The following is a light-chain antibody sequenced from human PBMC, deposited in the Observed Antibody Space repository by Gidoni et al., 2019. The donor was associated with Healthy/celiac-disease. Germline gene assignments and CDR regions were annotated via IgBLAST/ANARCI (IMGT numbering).Light chain of an antibody. CDR1: QSVSSN. Sequence: VMTHSPATLSVSPGERATLSCRASQSVSSNLAWYQQKPGQAPRLLIYGASTRATGSPARCSGSGSGKEFTLTISSLQSEDFAVYDWQQYNNWPPLTFGGGTKVEIK. CDR3: QQYNNWPPLT. V-gene: IGKV3-15*01. J-gene: IGKJ4*01. CDR2: GAS.